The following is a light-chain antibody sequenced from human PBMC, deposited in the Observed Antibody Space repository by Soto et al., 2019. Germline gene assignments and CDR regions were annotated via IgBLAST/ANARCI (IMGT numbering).Light chain of an antibody. CDR3: TSYTSSSTLWV. V-gene: IGLV2-14*01. CDR1: SSDVGGYHY. CDR2: EVS. J-gene: IGLJ3*02. Sequence: QSAMTQPASVSGSPGQSITVSCTGTSSDVGGYHYVSWYQQHPGKAPKLMIYEVSNRPSGVSNRFSGSKAGNTASLTISGLQGEDEADYYCTSYTSSSTLWVFGGGTKLTVL.